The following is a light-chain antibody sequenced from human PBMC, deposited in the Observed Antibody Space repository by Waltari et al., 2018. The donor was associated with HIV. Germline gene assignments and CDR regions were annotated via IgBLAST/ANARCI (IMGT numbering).Light chain of an antibody. V-gene: IGLV1-44*01. Sequence: SVLTQPPSASGTPGQRVTISCSRSHSNLGPNTGHWYRQLPGTTPQLLIHSNEQRPSGVPDRFSGSKSGTSASLAISGLQSEDEADYYCAAWDDTLNGWVFGGGTKLTVL. CDR1: HSNLGPNT. CDR3: AAWDDTLNGWV. CDR2: SNE. J-gene: IGLJ3*02.